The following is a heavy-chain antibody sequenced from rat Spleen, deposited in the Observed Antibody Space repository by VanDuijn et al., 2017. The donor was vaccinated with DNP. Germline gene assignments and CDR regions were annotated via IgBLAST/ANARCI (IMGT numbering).Heavy chain of an antibody. CDR3: ARHGPSYYSADDSAMDA. CDR1: GFTFSDYN. CDR2: ISYDGGRT. J-gene: IGHJ4*01. Sequence: EVQLVESGGGLVQPGRSLKLSCAASGFTFSDYNMAWVRQAPKKGLEWVATISYDGGRTYYPDSVKGRFTISRDNAKSSLYLQMNSLKSEDTATYYCARHGPSYYSADDSAMDAWGQGTSVTVSS. V-gene: IGHV5-7*01. D-gene: IGHD1-1*01.